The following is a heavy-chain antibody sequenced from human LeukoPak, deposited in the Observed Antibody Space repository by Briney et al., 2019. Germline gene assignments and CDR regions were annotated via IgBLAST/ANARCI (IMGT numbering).Heavy chain of an antibody. CDR1: GFTFRHYG. J-gene: IGHJ4*02. D-gene: IGHD3-10*01. V-gene: IGHV3-33*01. Sequence: GGSLRLSCEASGFTFRHYGMRWVRQAPGKGLEWVAVIWDDGSTKYYADSVKGRFTFSRDNSKSTLSLQMNSLTAEDTAGYYCVRDRISGYFDYGGQGTLVTVSS. CDR3: VRDRISGYFDY. CDR2: IWDDGSTK.